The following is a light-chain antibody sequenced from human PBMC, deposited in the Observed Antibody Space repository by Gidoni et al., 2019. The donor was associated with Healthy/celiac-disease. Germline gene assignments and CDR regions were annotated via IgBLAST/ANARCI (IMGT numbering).Light chain of an antibody. Sequence: DIQMTQSPSSLSASVGDRVTITCQASQDISNYLSWYQQKPGKAHKLLIYDASNLETGVPSRFSGSGSGTDFTFTISSLQPEDIATYYCQHYDNLPLTFGGGTTVEIK. CDR1: QDISNY. V-gene: IGKV1-33*01. CDR2: DAS. J-gene: IGKJ4*01. CDR3: QHYDNLPLT.